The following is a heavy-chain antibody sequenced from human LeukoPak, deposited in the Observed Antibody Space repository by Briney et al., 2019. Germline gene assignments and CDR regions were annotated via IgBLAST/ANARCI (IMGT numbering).Heavy chain of an antibody. CDR2: IYHSGST. CDR3: AEGVRGVIITGDAFDI. CDR1: GYSISSGYY. D-gene: IGHD3-10*01. V-gene: IGHV4-38-2*02. Sequence: SETLSLTCTVSGYSISSGYYWGWIRQPPGKGLEWIGSIYHSGSTYYNPSLKSRVTISVDTSKNQFSLKLSSVTAADTAVYYCAEGVRGVIITGDAFDIWGQGTMVTVSS. J-gene: IGHJ3*02.